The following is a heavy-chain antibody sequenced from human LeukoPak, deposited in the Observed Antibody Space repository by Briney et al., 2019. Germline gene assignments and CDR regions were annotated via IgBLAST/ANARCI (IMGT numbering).Heavy chain of an antibody. D-gene: IGHD3-3*01. CDR3: ARHPDNDFWSGYEDY. V-gene: IGHV4-39*01. CDR1: GGSINSIRYY. CDR2: MYYSGIT. Sequence: SETLSLTCTVSGGSINSIRYYWGWIRQPPGKGLEWIGSMYYSGITYYNPSLKSRVTIFVDTSKNQFSLKLSSVTAADTAVYYCARHPDNDFWSGYEDYWGQGTLVTVSS. J-gene: IGHJ4*02.